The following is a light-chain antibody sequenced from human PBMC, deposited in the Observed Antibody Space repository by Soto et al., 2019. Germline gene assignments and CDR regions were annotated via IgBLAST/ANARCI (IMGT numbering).Light chain of an antibody. Sequence: DIQMTQSPSSLSASMGDRVTITCRASQGIGVRLAWFQQKPGKAPQFLIQAASTLQSGVPSRFSGSGSGTEFILTINSLQPEDVAAYYCLQVNSFPRTFGQGTKVDIK. CDR2: AAS. J-gene: IGKJ1*01. CDR3: LQVNSFPRT. V-gene: IGKV1-12*01. CDR1: QGIGVR.